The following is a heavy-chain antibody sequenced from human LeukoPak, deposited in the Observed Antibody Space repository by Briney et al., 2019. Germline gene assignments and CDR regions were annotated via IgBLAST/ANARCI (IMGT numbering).Heavy chain of an antibody. CDR1: GFTFMNYV. V-gene: IGHV3-23*01. Sequence: GGSLRLSCSGSGFTFMNYVMAWVRQAPGKGLEWVSSIRLGGGLTHSADPVRGRFIIPRDMNTLFLQINNLRPEDTAMYYCARKITMVRGPLIKGYFDLWGRGTLVSVSS. CDR2: IRLGGGLT. D-gene: IGHD3-10*01. CDR3: ARKITMVRGPLIKGYFDL. J-gene: IGHJ2*01.